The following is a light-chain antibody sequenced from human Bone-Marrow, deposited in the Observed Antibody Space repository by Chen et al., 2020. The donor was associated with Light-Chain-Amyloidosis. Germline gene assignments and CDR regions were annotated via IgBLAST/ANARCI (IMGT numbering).Light chain of an antibody. CDR3: QQYYSAVRS. CDR1: RSVVHSSNHKNY. CDR2: WAS. Sequence: DTVMTQSPDSLAVSLVERATINCKSSRSVVHSSNHKNYLGWYQQQPGPPPKLLIYWASTRGSGVPDRFSGSGCGTDFTLTSTSLQAEDVEVYYCQQYYSAVRSFGQGTRVEIK. J-gene: IGKJ1*01. V-gene: IGKV4-1*01.